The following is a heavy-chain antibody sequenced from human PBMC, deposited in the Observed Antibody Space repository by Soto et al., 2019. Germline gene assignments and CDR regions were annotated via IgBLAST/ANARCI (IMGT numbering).Heavy chain of an antibody. CDR3: ARKFWELHDNWFDP. CDR2: IYYSGST. V-gene: IGHV4-39*01. J-gene: IGHJ5*02. Sequence: QLQLQESGPGLVKPSETLSLTCTVSGGSISSSSYYWGWIRQPPGKGLEWIGSIYYSGSTYYNPSLKSRVTISVDTSKNQFSLKLSSVTAADTAVYYCARKFWELHDNWFDPWGQGTLVTVSS. D-gene: IGHD1-26*01. CDR1: GGSISSSSYY.